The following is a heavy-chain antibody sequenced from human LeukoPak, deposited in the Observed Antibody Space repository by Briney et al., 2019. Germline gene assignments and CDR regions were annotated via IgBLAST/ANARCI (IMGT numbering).Heavy chain of an antibody. CDR1: GFTVSSNY. Sequence: PGGSLRLSCAASGFTVSSNYMSWVRQAPGKGPEWVSSISSSGRFVYYTDSVKGRFTVSRDNARNSLFLQMNSLGVDDTAIYYCARTRRSRSGLDDFDLWGQGTIVTVSS. V-gene: IGHV3-21*06. CDR3: ARTRRSRSGLDDFDL. D-gene: IGHD2-8*02. CDR2: ISSSGRFV. J-gene: IGHJ3*01.